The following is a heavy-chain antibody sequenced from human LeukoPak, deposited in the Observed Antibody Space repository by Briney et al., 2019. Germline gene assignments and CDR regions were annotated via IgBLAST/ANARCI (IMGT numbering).Heavy chain of an antibody. CDR1: RFTFSSYG. CDR3: AKSLERAYSNALWGMDV. Sequence: GRSLRLSCAASRFTFSSYGIHWVRQAPGKGLEWVAFISCDGSTKYFLDSVRGRFTISRDNSKNTLYLQMSSLRPEDTAVYYCAKSLERAYSNALWGMDVWGKGTTVTVSS. J-gene: IGHJ6*04. CDR2: ISCDGSTK. D-gene: IGHD4-11*01. V-gene: IGHV3-30*18.